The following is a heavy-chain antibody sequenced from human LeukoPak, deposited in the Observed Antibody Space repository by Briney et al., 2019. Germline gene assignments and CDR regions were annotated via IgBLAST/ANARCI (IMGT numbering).Heavy chain of an antibody. CDR1: GGTFSSYA. V-gene: IGHV1-18*01. J-gene: IGHJ6*02. CDR2: ISAYNGNT. CDR3: AREARDCGGDCYYYGMDV. D-gene: IGHD2-21*02. Sequence: ASVKVSCKASGGTFSSYAISWVRQAPGQGLEWMGWISAYNGNTNYAQKLQGRVTMTTDTSTSTAYMELRSLRSDDTAVYYCAREARDCGGDCYYYGMDVWGQGTTVTVSS.